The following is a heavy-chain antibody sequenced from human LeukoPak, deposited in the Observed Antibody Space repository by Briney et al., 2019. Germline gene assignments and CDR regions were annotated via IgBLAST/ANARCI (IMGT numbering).Heavy chain of an antibody. J-gene: IGHJ4*02. CDR1: GFTFNNYD. V-gene: IGHV3-23*01. Sequence: AGGSLRLSCAASGFTFNNYDRRWVGQAPGRGLEWGSGIDYGGGSTNYADSVQGRFTASRHNSKNTLYLQMNSLSAEDTAIYYCAATRVCGGVLLRPNCLYFEHWGQGTLVTVSS. CDR3: AATRVCGGVLLRPNCLYFEH. CDR2: IDYGGGST. D-gene: IGHD3-10*01.